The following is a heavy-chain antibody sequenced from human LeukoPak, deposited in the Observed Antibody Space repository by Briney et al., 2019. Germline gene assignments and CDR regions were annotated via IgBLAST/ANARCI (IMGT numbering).Heavy chain of an antibody. D-gene: IGHD5-24*01. J-gene: IGHJ5*02. CDR1: GLTNY. Sequence: PGGSLRLSCGASGLTNYMSWVGQAPDRGLEWVSSIYSSGSTYYADSVRGRFTISRDKTKNTLFLLMNSLRVEETALYYCARDLLEPEMAAWGLGTLVTVSS. V-gene: IGHV3-53*01. CDR2: IYSSGST. CDR3: ARDLLEPEMAA.